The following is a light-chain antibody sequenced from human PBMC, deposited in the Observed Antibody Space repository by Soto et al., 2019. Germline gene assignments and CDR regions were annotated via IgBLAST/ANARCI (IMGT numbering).Light chain of an antibody. Sequence: EVVMTQSPATPSVTPGDRSTLSCRASQSVRSNLAWYQQKPGQSPRLLIYGASTRATGIPARFSGSGSGTEFTLTISSLQSEDFAVYYCQQYNNWPPITFGQGTRREIK. CDR1: QSVRSN. J-gene: IGKJ5*01. V-gene: IGKV3-15*01. CDR2: GAS. CDR3: QQYNNWPPIT.